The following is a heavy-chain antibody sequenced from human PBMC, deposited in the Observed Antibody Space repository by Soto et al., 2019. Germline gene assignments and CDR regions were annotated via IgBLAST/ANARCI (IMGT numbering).Heavy chain of an antibody. Sequence: SLRLSCAASGFTFSSYAMSWVRQAPGKGLEWVSAISGSGGSTYYADSVKGRFTISRDNSKNTLYLQMNSLRAEDTAVYYCAKDLPQGYCSSTSCYGYMDVWGKGTTVTVSS. D-gene: IGHD2-2*01. V-gene: IGHV3-23*01. J-gene: IGHJ6*03. CDR1: GFTFSSYA. CDR3: AKDLPQGYCSSTSCYGYMDV. CDR2: ISGSGGST.